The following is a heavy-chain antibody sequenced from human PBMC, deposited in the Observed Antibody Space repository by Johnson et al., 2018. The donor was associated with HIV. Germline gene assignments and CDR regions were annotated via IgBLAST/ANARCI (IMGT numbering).Heavy chain of an antibody. D-gene: IGHD3-3*01. CDR2: ISYDGSNK. CDR1: GFTFSSYP. CDR3: ANDFWSGSGI. Sequence: QVQLVESGGGLVQPGGSLRLSCAASGFTFSSYPMHWVRQAPGKGLEWVAIISYDGSNKYYADSVKGRFTISRDNSKSTLYLQMNSLRAEDTAVYYCANDFWSGSGIWGQGTMVTVSS. J-gene: IGHJ3*02. V-gene: IGHV3-30*18.